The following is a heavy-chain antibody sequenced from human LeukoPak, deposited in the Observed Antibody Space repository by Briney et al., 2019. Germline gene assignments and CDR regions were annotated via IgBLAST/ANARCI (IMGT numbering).Heavy chain of an antibody. CDR3: ARAAWYYDYVWGSYRQLDY. J-gene: IGHJ4*02. D-gene: IGHD3-16*02. CDR1: GYTFTSYG. V-gene: IGHV1-18*04. CDR2: ISAYNGNT. Sequence: ASVKVSCKASGYTFTSYGISWVRQAPGQGLEWMGWISAYNGNTNYAQKLQGRVTMTTDTSTSTAYMELRSLRSDDTAVYYCARAAWYYDYVWGSYRQLDYWGQGTLVTVSS.